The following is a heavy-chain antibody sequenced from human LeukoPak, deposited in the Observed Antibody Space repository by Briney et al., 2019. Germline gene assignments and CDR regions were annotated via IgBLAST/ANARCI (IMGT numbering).Heavy chain of an antibody. CDR2: ISDSGHIT. Sequence: GGSLRLSCAASGFTFSNYAMSWVRQAPGKGLEWVSAISDSGHITYYADSVKGRFTISRDNSKNTLYLQMNSLRAEDTAVYYCAPRSPVNLVHYWGQGTLVTVSS. D-gene: IGHD2-8*02. CDR3: APRSPVNLVHY. J-gene: IGHJ4*02. V-gene: IGHV3-23*01. CDR1: GFTFSNYA.